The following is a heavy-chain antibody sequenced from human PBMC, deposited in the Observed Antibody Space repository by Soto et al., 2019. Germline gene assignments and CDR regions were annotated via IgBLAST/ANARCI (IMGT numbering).Heavy chain of an antibody. CDR3: ARDPWHHGNGGNWFDP. CDR1: GYTFTSYG. Sequence: ASVKVSCKASGYTFTSYGISWVRQAPGQGLEWMGWISAYSGNTNYAQKLQGRVTMTTDTSTSTAYMELRSLRSDDTAVYYCARDPWHHGNGGNWFDPWGQGTLVTVSS. V-gene: IGHV1-18*04. D-gene: IGHD1-1*01. CDR2: ISAYSGNT. J-gene: IGHJ5*02.